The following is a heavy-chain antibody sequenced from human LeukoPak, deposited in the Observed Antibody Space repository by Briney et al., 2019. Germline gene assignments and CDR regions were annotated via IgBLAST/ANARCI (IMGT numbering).Heavy chain of an antibody. CDR1: GFTFGNTW. J-gene: IGHJ4*02. CDR2: IKSRAYGGTT. V-gene: IGHV3-15*01. CDR3: TTHGYYASGSHDY. D-gene: IGHD3-10*01. Sequence: SGGSLRPSCAASGFTFGNTWMTWVRQAPWKGLEWVGRIKSRAYGGTTDYAAPVKGSFTISRDDSKNTLYLQMNSLKTEDTAVYYCTTHGYYASGSHDYWGQGTLVTVSS.